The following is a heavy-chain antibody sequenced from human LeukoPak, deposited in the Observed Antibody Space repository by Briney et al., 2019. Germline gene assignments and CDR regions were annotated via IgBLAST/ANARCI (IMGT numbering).Heavy chain of an antibody. V-gene: IGHV3-73*01. J-gene: IGHJ4*02. D-gene: IGHD6-13*01. Sequence: GGSLRLSCAASGFTFSDSAFHWVRQASGKGLEWVGRIRSKPNNYATAYTASVKGRFTISRDNSKNTLYLQMNSLRAEDTAVYYCAKGGGYSSSWLGLYFDYWGQGTLVTVSS. CDR3: AKGGGYSSSWLGLYFDY. CDR1: GFTFSDSA. CDR2: IRSKPNNYAT.